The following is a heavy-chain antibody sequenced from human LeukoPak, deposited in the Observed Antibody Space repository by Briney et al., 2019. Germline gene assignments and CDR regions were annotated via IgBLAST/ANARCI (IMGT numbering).Heavy chain of an antibody. CDR3: ARTNYYDSSGYPVSDWFDP. CDR1: GFSLSTSGMC. J-gene: IGHJ5*02. Sequence: SGPALVKPTQTLTLTCTFSGFSLSTSGMCVSWIRQPPGKALEWLARIDWDDDKYYSTSLKTRLTISKDTSKNQVVLTMTNMDPVDTATYYCARTNYYDSSGYPVSDWFDPWGQGTLVTVSS. CDR2: IDWDDDK. D-gene: IGHD3-22*01. V-gene: IGHV2-70*11.